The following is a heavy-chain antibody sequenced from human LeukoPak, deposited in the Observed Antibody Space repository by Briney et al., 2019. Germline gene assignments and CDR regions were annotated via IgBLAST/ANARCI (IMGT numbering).Heavy chain of an antibody. J-gene: IGHJ4*02. Sequence: RASVKVSCKASGYTSTGYYMHWARQAPGQGLEWMGWINPNSGGTNYAQKFQGRVTMTRDTSISTAYMELSRLRSDDTAVYYCARPAGGSGYYYFDYWGQGTLVTVSS. CDR3: ARPAGGSGYYYFDY. V-gene: IGHV1-2*02. D-gene: IGHD3-22*01. CDR2: INPNSGGT. CDR1: GYTSTGYY.